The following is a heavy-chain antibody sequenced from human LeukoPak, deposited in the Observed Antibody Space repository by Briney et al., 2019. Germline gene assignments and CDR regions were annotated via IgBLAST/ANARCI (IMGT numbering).Heavy chain of an antibody. J-gene: IGHJ5*02. V-gene: IGHV4-34*01. CDR2: INHSGST. D-gene: IGHD1-26*01. CDR1: GGSFSGYY. CDR3: ASRDGWSGSYHGFDP. Sequence: SETLSLTCAVYGGSFSGYYWSWIRQSPGKGLEWIGEINHSGSTNYNPSLKSRVTISVDTSKNQFSLKLSSVTAADTAVYYCASRDGWSGSYHGFDPWGQGTLVTVSS.